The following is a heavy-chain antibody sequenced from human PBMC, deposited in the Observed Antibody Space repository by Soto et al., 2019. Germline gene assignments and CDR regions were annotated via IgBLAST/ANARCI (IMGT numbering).Heavy chain of an antibody. Sequence: GESLKISCEASGYSFTTYWISWARQMPGKGLEWMGAIDPRDSYTKYSPSCQGHVTISVDKSISTAYLQWNSLKASDTAIYYCAREKSDLELFNWLDPWGQRTLVTVSS. J-gene: IGHJ5*02. CDR2: IDPRDSYT. V-gene: IGHV5-10-1*01. D-gene: IGHD1-7*01. CDR3: AREKSDLELFNWLDP. CDR1: GYSFTTYW.